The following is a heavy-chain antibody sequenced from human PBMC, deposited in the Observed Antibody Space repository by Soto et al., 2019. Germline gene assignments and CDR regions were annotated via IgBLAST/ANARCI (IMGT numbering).Heavy chain of an antibody. J-gene: IGHJ6*02. CDR1: GFMFSFYS. V-gene: IGHV3-48*02. CDR2: ISSSSSTI. Sequence: GGSLRLSCAASGFMFSFYSMNWVRQAPGKGLEWVSYISSSSSTIYYADSVKGRFSISRDDAKRSLYLQMSSLRDEDTAEYYCARGDEKDVWGQGTTVTVSS. CDR3: ARGDEKDV.